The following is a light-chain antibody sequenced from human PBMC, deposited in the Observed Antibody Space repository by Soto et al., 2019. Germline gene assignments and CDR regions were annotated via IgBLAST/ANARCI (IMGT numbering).Light chain of an antibody. V-gene: IGLV2-14*01. CDR2: DVS. CDR3: SSYTRSSRV. J-gene: IGLJ3*02. Sequence: QSALTQPASVSGSPGQSITISCTGTSSDVGGYNYVSWYQQHPGKAPRLIIYDVSNRPSGVSNRFSGSKSGNTASLTISGLQAEDEADYYCSSYTRSSRVFGGGTKLTVL. CDR1: SSDVGGYNY.